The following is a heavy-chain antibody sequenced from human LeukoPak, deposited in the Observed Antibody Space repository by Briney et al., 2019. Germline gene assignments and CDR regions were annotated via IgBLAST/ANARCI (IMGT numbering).Heavy chain of an antibody. CDR1: GGTFIRYG. D-gene: IGHD3-22*01. J-gene: IGHJ4*02. CDR2: TIPLFGKA. CDR3: AREWNYESSGYFYYY. V-gene: IGHV1-69*13. Sequence: ASVKVSCKASGGTFIRYGISWVRQAPGQGLEWMGGTIPLFGKANYAQKFQGRVTITADESTSTAYMELSSLRSEDTALYYCAREWNYESSGYFYYYWGQGTLVTVSS.